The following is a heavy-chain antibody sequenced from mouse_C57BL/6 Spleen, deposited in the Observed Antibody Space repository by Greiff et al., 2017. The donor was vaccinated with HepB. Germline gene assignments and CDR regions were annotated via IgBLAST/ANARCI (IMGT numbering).Heavy chain of an antibody. CDR3: ARDDGSSYYFDY. CDR2: IYPGDGDT. J-gene: IGHJ2*01. V-gene: IGHV1-82*01. CDR1: GYAFSSSW. Sequence: VHLVESGPELVKPGASVKISCKASGYAFSSSWMNWVKQRPGKGLEWIGRIYPGDGDTNYNGKFKGKATLTADKSSSTAYMQLSSLTSEDSAVYFCARDDGSSYYFDYWGQGTTLTVSS. D-gene: IGHD2-3*01.